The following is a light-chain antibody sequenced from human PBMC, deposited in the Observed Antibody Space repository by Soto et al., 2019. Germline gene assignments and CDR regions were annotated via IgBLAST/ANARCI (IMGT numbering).Light chain of an antibody. CDR3: SSYTTSVTYV. J-gene: IGLJ1*01. CDR1: SSDVGAYNS. V-gene: IGLV2-14*01. Sequence: QSALTQPASVSGSPGQSITISCTGTSSDVGAYNSVSWYQQHPGKAPKLIIYDVSTRPSGISDRFSGSKSGNTASLIISGLQAEDESDYYCSSYTTSVTYVFGTGTKLTVL. CDR2: DVS.